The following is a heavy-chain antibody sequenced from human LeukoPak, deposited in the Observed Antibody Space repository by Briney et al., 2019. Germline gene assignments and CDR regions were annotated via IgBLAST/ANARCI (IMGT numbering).Heavy chain of an antibody. V-gene: IGHV3-21*01. J-gene: IGHJ2*01. CDR2: ISSSSSYI. CDR1: GFTFSSYS. Sequence: KPGGSLRLSCAASGFTFSSYSMNWVRQAPGMGLEWVPSISSSSSYIYYADSVKGRFTISRDNAKNSLYLQMNSLRAEDTAVYYCARDWDWGSRLAWYFDLWGRGTLVTVSS. D-gene: IGHD7-27*01. CDR3: ARDWDWGSRLAWYFDL.